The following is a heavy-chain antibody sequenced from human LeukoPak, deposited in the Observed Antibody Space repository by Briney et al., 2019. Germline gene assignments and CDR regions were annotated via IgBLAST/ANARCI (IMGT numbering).Heavy chain of an antibody. CDR1: GYTFTSYA. CDR3: ASWSTATSNWFDP. J-gene: IGHJ5*02. D-gene: IGHD2-8*02. CDR2: INAGNGNT. V-gene: IGHV1-3*01. Sequence: ASVKVSCKASGYTFTSYAMHWVRQAPGQRLEWMGWINAGNGNTKYSQKFQGRVTITRDTSASTAYMELSSLRSEDTAVYYCASWSTATSNWFDPWGQGTLVTVSS.